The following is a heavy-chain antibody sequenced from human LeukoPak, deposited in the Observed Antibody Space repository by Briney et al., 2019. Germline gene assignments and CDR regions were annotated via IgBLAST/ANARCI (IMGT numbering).Heavy chain of an antibody. CDR2: IYYSGST. CDR3: ARRINYDVDP. Sequence: PWKTLSSTSMSPGAPISRVDYYWSWFRHPPGKALEWIGYIYYSGSTYYNPSLKSRVTISVDTSKNQFSLKLSSVTAADTAVYYCARRINYDVDPWGQGTLVTVSS. CDR1: GAPISRVDYY. J-gene: IGHJ5*02. V-gene: IGHV4-30-4*01. D-gene: IGHD3-3*01.